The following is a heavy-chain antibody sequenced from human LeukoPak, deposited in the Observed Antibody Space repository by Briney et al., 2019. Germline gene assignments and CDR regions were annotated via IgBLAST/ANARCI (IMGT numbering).Heavy chain of an antibody. CDR1: GGSIGSYY. D-gene: IGHD4-17*01. V-gene: IGHV4-59*01. Sequence: SETLSLTCTVSGGSIGSYYWSWIRQPPGKGLEWIGYIFYSGSTNYSPSLKSRVTISMDKSNNQFSLDLSSLTAADTAVYYCARGPSGDYGGYFDSWGQGTLVTVSS. CDR2: IFYSGST. J-gene: IGHJ4*02. CDR3: ARGPSGDYGGYFDS.